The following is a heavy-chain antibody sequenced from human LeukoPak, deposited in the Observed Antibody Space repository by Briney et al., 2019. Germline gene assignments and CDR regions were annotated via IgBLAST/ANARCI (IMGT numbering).Heavy chain of an antibody. V-gene: IGHV1-69*13. D-gene: IGHD3-22*01. CDR1: GGTFSSYA. CDR2: IIPIFGTA. Sequence: SVKVSCKASGGTFSSYAISWVRQAPGQGLEWMGGIIPIFGTANYAQKFQGRVTITADESTSTAYMELSRLRSDDTAVYYCAREGSGYEDWFDPWGQGTLVTVSS. CDR3: AREGSGYEDWFDP. J-gene: IGHJ5*02.